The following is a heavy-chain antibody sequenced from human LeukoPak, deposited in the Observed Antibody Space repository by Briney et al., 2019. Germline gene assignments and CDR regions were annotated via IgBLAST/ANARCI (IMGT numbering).Heavy chain of an antibody. D-gene: IGHD6-13*01. CDR2: IYYSGST. CDR3: ARAQELSSSWYRRWFDP. J-gene: IGHJ5*02. V-gene: IGHV4-59*01. CDR1: GGSISSYS. Sequence: PSETLSLTCTVSGGSISSYSWSWFRQPPGKGLGWMGYIYYSGSTNYNPSLKSRVTISVDTSKNQFSLKLSSVTAADTAVYYCARAQELSSSWYRRWFDPWGQGTLVTVSS.